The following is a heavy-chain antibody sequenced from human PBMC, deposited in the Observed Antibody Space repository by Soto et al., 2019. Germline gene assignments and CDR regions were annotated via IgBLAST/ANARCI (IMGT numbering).Heavy chain of an antibody. CDR2: IYPDDSDT. CDR3: PTSNQWLGLPSY. Sequence: GESLKISCKGSGYRFTSYWIAWVRQMPGKGLEWMGIIYPDDSDTRYSPSFQGQVTISADKSISTAYLQWSSLKASDTAMYYCPTSNQWLGLPSYWSHRTLVPV. J-gene: IGHJ4*01. V-gene: IGHV5-51*01. CDR1: GYRFTSYW. D-gene: IGHD6-19*01.